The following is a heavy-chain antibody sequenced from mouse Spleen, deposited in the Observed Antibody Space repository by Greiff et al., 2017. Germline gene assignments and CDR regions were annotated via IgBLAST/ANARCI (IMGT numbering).Heavy chain of an antibody. J-gene: IGHJ2*01. CDR3: ARWGDILSYSNYNY. CDR2: IYPGDGDT. D-gene: IGHD2-5*01. CDR1: GYAFSSSW. V-gene: IGHV1-82*01. Sequence: VQLQQSGPELVKPGASVKISCKASGYAFSSSWMNWVKQRPGKGLEWIGRIYPGDGDTNYNGKFKGKATLTADKSSSTAYMQLSSLTSEDSAVYFCARWGDILSYSNYNYWGQGTTLTVSS.